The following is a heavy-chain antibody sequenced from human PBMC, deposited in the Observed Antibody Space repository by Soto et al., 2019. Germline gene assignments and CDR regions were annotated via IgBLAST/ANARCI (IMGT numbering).Heavy chain of an antibody. CDR3: ARHEGGQLVGVIDY. V-gene: IGHV4-61*05. CDR1: GGSISTSRSY. CDR2: IYYSGST. Sequence: PSETLSLTCNVSGGSISTSRSYWAWIRQPPGKGLEWVGYIYYSGSTNYNPSLKSRVTISVDTSKNQFSLKLSSVTAADTAVYYCARHEGGQLVGVIDYWGQGTLVTVSS. D-gene: IGHD6-6*01. J-gene: IGHJ4*02.